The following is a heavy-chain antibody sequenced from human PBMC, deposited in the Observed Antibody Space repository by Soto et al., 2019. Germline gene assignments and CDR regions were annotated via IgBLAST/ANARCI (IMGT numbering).Heavy chain of an antibody. J-gene: IGHJ4*02. CDR3: ARGGSGNVVVVATIDY. CDR1: GGSISGGHYY. D-gene: IGHD2-21*02. Sequence: QVQLQESGPGLVKPSQTLSLTCTVSGGSISGGHYYWSWIRQHPGKALEWIGYIFYSGATYYNPSLQRRLTSSAGTSQNQFSLRLSSVTAADTAVYYCARGGSGNVVVVATIDYWGQGTLVTVSS. V-gene: IGHV4-31*03. CDR2: IFYSGAT.